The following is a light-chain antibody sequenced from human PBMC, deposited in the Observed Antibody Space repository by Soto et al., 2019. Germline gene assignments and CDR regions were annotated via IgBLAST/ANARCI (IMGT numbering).Light chain of an antibody. J-gene: IGKJ1*01. CDR2: GAS. CDR3: QQYGSSPRT. CDR1: QSVSSNY. Sequence: EIVLTQSPGTLSLSPGERATLSCRASQSVSSNYLAWYQQKPGQAPRLLIDGASSRATGIPDRFTGSGSGTDFTLTISRLEPEDFAVYYCQQYGSSPRTFGQGTKV. V-gene: IGKV3-20*01.